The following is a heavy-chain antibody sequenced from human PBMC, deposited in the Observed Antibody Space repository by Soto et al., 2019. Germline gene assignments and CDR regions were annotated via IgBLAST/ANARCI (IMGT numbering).Heavy chain of an antibody. J-gene: IGHJ3*02. D-gene: IGHD1-1*01. V-gene: IGHV3-13*04. CDR3: AREGTGGGFDI. CDR2: IASTGDP. CDR1: GFTFSSYD. Sequence: GGSLRLSCAASGFTFSSYDMHWVRQGSGKGLEWVSSIASTGDPYYPGSVKGRFTISRENAKNSLYLQINSLRIGDTAVYYCAREGTGGGFDIWGQGTLVTVSS.